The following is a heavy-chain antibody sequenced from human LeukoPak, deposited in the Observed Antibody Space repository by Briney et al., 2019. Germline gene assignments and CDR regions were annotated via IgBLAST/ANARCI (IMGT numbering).Heavy chain of an antibody. V-gene: IGHV4-61*02. CDR2: IYTTGST. J-gene: IGHJ4*02. Sequence: SETLSLTCTVSGGSISSGSYYWSWIRQPAGKGLEWIGRIYTTGSTNYNPSLKSRLTISVDTSKNQFSLKLSSVTAADTAVYYCARRRGVRYFDWLLSGFDYWGQGTLVTVSS. D-gene: IGHD3-9*01. CDR3: ARRRGVRYFDWLLSGFDY. CDR1: GGSISSGSYY.